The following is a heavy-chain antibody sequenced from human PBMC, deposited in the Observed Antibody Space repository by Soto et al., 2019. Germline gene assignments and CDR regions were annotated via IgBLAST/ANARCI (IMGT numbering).Heavy chain of an antibody. J-gene: IGHJ4*02. Sequence: SVSLSWKASGVTFRSSGMNWVRQAPGEGLEWVAVIRYVGSNKYSAGNVKGRITISTDNSKNTLYMQLNGLRSEDTAVYYCASDLSPIIRYPPKSLHFWGQGTLVTVS. CDR1: GVTFRSSG. CDR2: IRYVGSNK. D-gene: IGHD3-3*01. V-gene: IGHV3-33*01. CDR3: ASDLSPIIRYPPKSLHF.